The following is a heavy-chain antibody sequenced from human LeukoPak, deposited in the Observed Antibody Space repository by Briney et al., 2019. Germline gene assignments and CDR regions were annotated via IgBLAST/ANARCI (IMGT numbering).Heavy chain of an antibody. CDR2: IYPDDSDT. Sequence: GESLKISCKGSGYSFTRYWIGWVRQMPGKGLEWMEIIYPDDSDTRYSPSFQGQVTISADKSISTAYLQWSSLRASDTAIYYCARHSYDSSDFHYMDVWGKGTTVTISS. D-gene: IGHD3-22*01. V-gene: IGHV5-51*01. CDR3: ARHSYDSSDFHYMDV. J-gene: IGHJ6*03. CDR1: GYSFTRYW.